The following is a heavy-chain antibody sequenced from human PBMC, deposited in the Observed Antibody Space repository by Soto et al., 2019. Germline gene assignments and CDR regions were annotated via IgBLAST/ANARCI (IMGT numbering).Heavy chain of an antibody. CDR3: SIAHETPPSFGAVRPYFFDY. Sequence: QVQLQESGPGLVKPSQTLSLTCTVSGASISSGGSYWSWIRQRPGKGLEWIGYIFYSGSFYYTPSRKGRVMTSPDTSKNQFSLRLTSMTASDMAVYYFSIAHETPPSFGAVRPYFFDYCGQVTLVTLAS. CDR2: IFYSGSF. D-gene: IGHD3-3*01. J-gene: IGHJ4*02. V-gene: IGHV4-31*03. CDR1: GASISSGGSY.